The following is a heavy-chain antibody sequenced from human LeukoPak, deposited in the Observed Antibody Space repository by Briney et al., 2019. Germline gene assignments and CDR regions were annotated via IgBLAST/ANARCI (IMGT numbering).Heavy chain of an antibody. CDR2: IYYSGST. Sequence: KPSETLSLTCTVSGGSISSGDYYGSWIRQPPGKGLEWIGYIYYSGSTYYNPSLKSRVTISVDTSKNQFSLKLSSVTAADTAVYYCARLGRDGYNLLYDYWGQGTLVTVSS. D-gene: IGHD5-24*01. CDR1: GGSISSGDYY. CDR3: ARLGRDGYNLLYDY. J-gene: IGHJ4*02. V-gene: IGHV4-30-4*08.